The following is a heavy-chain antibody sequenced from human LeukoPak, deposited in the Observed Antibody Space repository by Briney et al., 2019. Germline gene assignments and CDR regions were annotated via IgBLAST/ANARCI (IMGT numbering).Heavy chain of an antibody. Sequence: SVKVSCKASGGTFSSYAISWVRQAPGQGLEWMGRIIPIFGTANYAQKFQGRDTITTDESTSTAYMELSSLRSEDTAVYYCARSQYYDSSGYYDYWGQGTLVTVSS. D-gene: IGHD3-22*01. CDR1: GGTFSSYA. V-gene: IGHV1-69*05. J-gene: IGHJ4*02. CDR3: ARSQYYDSSGYYDY. CDR2: IIPIFGTA.